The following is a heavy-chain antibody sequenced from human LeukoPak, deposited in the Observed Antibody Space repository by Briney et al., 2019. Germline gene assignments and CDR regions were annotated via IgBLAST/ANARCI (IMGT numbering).Heavy chain of an antibody. CDR3: ARDPPNNGYDFDY. Sequence: GGSLRLSCAASGFTFSSYWISWVRQAPGKGLEWVANIKQGGSEKYYVDSVKGRFTISRDNAKNSLYLQMNSLRAEDTAVYYCARDPPNNGYDFDYWGQGILVTVSS. D-gene: IGHD3-22*01. CDR1: GFTFSSYW. V-gene: IGHV3-7*01. CDR2: IKQGGSEK. J-gene: IGHJ4*02.